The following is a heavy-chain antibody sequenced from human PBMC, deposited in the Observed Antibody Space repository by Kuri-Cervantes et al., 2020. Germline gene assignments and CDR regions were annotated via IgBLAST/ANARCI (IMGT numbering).Heavy chain of an antibody. Sequence: GESLKISCAASGFTFSSYAMHWVRQAPGKGLEYVSAISSNGGSTYYADSVKGRFTISRDNSKNTLYLQMGSLRAEDMAVYYCARDPSNYGYYYYYMDVWGKGTTVTVSS. CDR1: GFTFSSYA. D-gene: IGHD4-11*01. CDR2: ISSNGGST. CDR3: ARDPSNYGYYYYYMDV. V-gene: IGHV3-64*02. J-gene: IGHJ6*03.